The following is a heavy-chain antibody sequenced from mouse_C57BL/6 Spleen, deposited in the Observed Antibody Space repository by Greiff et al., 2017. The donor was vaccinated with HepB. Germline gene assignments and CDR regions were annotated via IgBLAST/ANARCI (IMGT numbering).Heavy chain of an antibody. CDR1: GYTFTSYG. D-gene: IGHD4-1*01. J-gene: IGHJ2*01. V-gene: IGHV1-81*01. Sequence: VMLVESGAELARPGASVKLSCKASGYTFTSYGISWVKQRTGQGLEWIGEIYPRSGNTYYNEKFKGKATLTADKSSSTAYMELRSLTSEDSAVYFCSVTGTQVKHFDYWGQGTTLTVSS. CDR2: IYPRSGNT. CDR3: SVTGTQVKHFDY.